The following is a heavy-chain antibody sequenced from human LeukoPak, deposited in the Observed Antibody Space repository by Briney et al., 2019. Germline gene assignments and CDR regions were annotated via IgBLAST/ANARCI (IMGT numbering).Heavy chain of an antibody. CDR3: ARVGVVVPAVLRDYYYYMDV. CDR2: IHPYNDDK. J-gene: IGHJ6*03. CDR1: GYPFSSGA. D-gene: IGHD2-2*01. Sequence: ASVKVSCKASGYPFSSGAFSWVRQAPGQGLQWMGWIHPYNDDKHSAPKFQGRLTMTTDTSTSTAYMELRSLRSDDTAVYYCARVGVVVPAVLRDYYYYMDVWGKGTTVTVSS. V-gene: IGHV1-18*01.